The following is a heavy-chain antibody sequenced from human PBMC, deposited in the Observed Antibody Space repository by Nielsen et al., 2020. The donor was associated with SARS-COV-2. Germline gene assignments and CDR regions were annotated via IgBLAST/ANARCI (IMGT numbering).Heavy chain of an antibody. CDR2: IRESGTIT. Sequence: GGSLRLSCAASRFILSDYSMNWVRQAPGKGLQWVCNIRESGTITYYTESVKGRFTISRDNAKNSLYLQMNSLRAEDTALYYCATDSSVGYWGQGTLVTVSS. CDR1: RFILSDYS. D-gene: IGHD3-22*01. CDR3: ATDSSVGY. J-gene: IGHJ4*02. V-gene: IGHV3-48*04.